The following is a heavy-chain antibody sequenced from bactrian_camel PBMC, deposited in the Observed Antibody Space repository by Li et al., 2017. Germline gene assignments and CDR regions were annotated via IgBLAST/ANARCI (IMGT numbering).Heavy chain of an antibody. CDR2: IYTGGDKT. V-gene: IGHV3S1*01. J-gene: IGHJ4*01. CDR3: AAEGGVDVAAGYDY. CDR1: GYSEGSYSSRC. Sequence: HVQLVESGGGSVQSGGSLRLSCSASGYSEGSYSSRCLAWFRQAPGKDREGVASIYTGGDKTYYADSVKGRFTISRDNAKNTLFLQMNSLNTEDMGVYYCAAEGGVDVAAGYDYWGQGTQVTVS. D-gene: IGHD1*01.